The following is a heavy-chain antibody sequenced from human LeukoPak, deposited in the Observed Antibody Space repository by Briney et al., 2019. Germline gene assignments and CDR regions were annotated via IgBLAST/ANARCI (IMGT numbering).Heavy chain of an antibody. J-gene: IGHJ3*02. CDR2: IYYTGST. V-gene: IGHV4-31*03. Sequence: PSQTLSLTCTVSGGSISSGDYYWSWIRQHPGKGLEWIGYIYYTGSTYYNPSLRSRITISVDTSKNQFSLKLSSVTAADTAVYYCARDDLVVPAAQGGTDAFDIWGQGTMVTVSS. D-gene: IGHD2-2*01. CDR1: GGSISSGDYY. CDR3: ARDDLVVPAAQGGTDAFDI.